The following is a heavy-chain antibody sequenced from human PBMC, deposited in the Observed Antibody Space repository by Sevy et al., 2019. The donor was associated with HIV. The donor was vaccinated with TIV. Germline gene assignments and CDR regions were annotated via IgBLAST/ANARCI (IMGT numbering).Heavy chain of an antibody. CDR2: IHSDGST. D-gene: IGHD3-3*01. Sequence: GGSLRLSCAASGFSFSTSWMHWVRQVPGKGLVWVSRIHSDGSTIYADSVKGRFTISRDNAKNTLYLQLNSLRAEDTAIYYCARDHYYTIDYWGQRTLVTDSS. CDR3: ARDHYYTIDY. J-gene: IGHJ4*02. CDR1: GFSFSTSW. V-gene: IGHV3-74*01.